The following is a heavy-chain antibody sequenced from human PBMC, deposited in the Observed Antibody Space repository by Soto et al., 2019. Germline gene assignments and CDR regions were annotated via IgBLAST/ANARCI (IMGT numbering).Heavy chain of an antibody. Sequence: VILVESGGGVVHPGRSLRLSCAASGFTFSGYALHWVRQTPGKGLEWMAVISYDGTNKYYAGSVEGRFTISRDNSRNTLFLQTNTLRPEDTATYDCPRAKPAGFGVTTASHYYGIALWCQGTTVTVSS. CDR3: PRAKPAGFGVTTASHYYGIAL. J-gene: IGHJ6*02. CDR2: ISYDGTNK. D-gene: IGHD3-3*01. CDR1: GFTFSGYA. V-gene: IGHV3-30-3*01.